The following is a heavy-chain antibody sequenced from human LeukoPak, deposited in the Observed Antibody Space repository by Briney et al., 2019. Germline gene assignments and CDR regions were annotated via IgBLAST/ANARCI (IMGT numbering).Heavy chain of an antibody. J-gene: IGHJ4*02. D-gene: IGHD3-10*01. CDR3: ARDQTYSGSGIYTYFDY. CDR2: IYYSGST. V-gene: IGHV4-59*12. CDR1: GGSISSYY. Sequence: SETLSLTCTVSGGSISSYYWSWIRQPPGKGLEWIGYIYYSGSTDYNPSLKSRVTISVDTSKNQFSLKLSSVTAADTAVYYCARDQTYSGSGIYTYFDYWGQGILVTVSS.